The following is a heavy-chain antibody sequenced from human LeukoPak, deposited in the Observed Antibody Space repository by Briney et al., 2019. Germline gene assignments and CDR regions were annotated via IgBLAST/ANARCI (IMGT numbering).Heavy chain of an antibody. Sequence: ASVKVSCKASGYTFTSYAMDWVRQAPGQGLEWMGWINTNTGNPTYAQGFTGRFVFSLDTSVSTAYLQISSLKAEDTAVYYCASDCGGDCYSMGAGFDPWGQGTLVTVSS. CDR3: ASDCGGDCYSMGAGFDP. D-gene: IGHD2-21*02. CDR1: GYTFTSYA. V-gene: IGHV7-4-1*02. CDR2: INTNTGNP. J-gene: IGHJ5*02.